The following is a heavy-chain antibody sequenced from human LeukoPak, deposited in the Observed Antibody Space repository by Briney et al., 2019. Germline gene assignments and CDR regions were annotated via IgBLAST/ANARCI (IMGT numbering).Heavy chain of an antibody. CDR1: GYTFTNYH. CDR3: ARTTSMTASGYDY. Sequence: ASVKVSCKASGYTFTNYHINWVRQASGQGLEWMTWINPDTGDKRYARKFQDRVTITTDTSISTAYMELSSLSSEDTAVYFCARTTSMTASGYDYWGQGTLVSVPS. CDR2: INPDTGDK. D-gene: IGHD2-21*02. V-gene: IGHV1-8*03. J-gene: IGHJ4*02.